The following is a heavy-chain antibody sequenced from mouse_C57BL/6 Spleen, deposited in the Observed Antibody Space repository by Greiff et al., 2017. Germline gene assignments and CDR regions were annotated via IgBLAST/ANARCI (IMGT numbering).Heavy chain of an antibody. V-gene: IGHV1-15*01. CDR1: GYTFTDYE. D-gene: IGHD1-1*01. Sequence: QVQLQQSGAELVRPGASVTLSCKASGYTFTDYEMHWVKQTPVHGLEWIGAIDPETGGTAYNQKFKGKAILTADKSSSTAYMELRSLTSEDSAVYYCKRFYYYGSSYAMEYWGQGTSVTVSS. CDR2: IDPETGGT. J-gene: IGHJ4*01. CDR3: KRFYYYGSSYAMEY.